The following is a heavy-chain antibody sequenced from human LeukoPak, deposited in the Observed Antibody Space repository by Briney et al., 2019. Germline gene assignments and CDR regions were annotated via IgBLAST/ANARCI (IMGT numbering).Heavy chain of an antibody. J-gene: IGHJ4*02. V-gene: IGHV4-59*01. CDR1: GGSISSYY. CDR3: ARMYYYGSGSYSPYDY. Sequence: SETLSLTCTVSGGSISSYYGSWIRQPPGKGLEGVGYIYYSGSNKHNPSLKSRVTISVDTSKNQFSLKLSSVSAADTVVYYCARMYYYGSGSYSPYDYWGQGTLVTVSS. CDR2: IYYSGSN. D-gene: IGHD3-10*01.